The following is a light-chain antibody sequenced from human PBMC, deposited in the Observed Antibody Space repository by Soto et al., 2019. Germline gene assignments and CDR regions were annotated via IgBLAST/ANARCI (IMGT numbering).Light chain of an antibody. CDR2: YDS. V-gene: IGLV3-21*04. CDR3: QVWDSSSDQGI. J-gene: IGLJ1*01. Sequence: SYELTQPPSVSVAPGKTARITCGGNNIGRKSVHWYQQKPGQAPVLVIYYDSDRPSGIPERFSGSNSGNTATLTISRVEAGDEADYYCQVWDSSSDQGIFGTGTKLTVL. CDR1: NIGRKS.